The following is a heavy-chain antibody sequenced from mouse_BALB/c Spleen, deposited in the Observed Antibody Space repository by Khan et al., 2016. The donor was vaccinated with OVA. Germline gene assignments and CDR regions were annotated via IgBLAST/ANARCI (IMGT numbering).Heavy chain of an antibody. Sequence: QVRLQQSGAELARPGASVKLSCKASGYTFTDYYINWVKQRTGQGLEWIGEISPGSGDTYYNERFKGKATLTADKSSSTAYMQLSSLTSEASAVYYCASRNYFGSTFAYWGQGTLVTVSA. J-gene: IGHJ3*01. CDR3: ASRNYFGSTFAY. D-gene: IGHD1-2*01. V-gene: IGHV1-77*01. CDR1: GYTFTDYY. CDR2: ISPGSGDT.